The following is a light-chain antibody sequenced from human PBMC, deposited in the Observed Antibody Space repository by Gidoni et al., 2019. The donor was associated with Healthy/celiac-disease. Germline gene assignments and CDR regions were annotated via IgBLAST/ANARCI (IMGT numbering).Light chain of an antibody. CDR1: QSVSSSY. CDR3: QQYGSSPPWT. J-gene: IGKJ1*01. CDR2: GAS. Sequence: EIVLTQSPGTLSLSPGERATLSCRASQSVSSSYLAWYQQKPGQAPRLLSYGASSRATGIPDRFSGSGSGTDFPLTISRLEPEDFAVYYCQQYGSSPPWTFGQGTKVEIK. V-gene: IGKV3-20*01.